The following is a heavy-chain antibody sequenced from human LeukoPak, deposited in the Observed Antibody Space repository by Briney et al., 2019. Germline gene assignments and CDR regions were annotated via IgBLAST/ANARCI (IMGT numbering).Heavy chain of an antibody. CDR1: GFTFDDYG. D-gene: IGHD3-3*01. CDR2: INWNGAST. Sequence: GGSLRLSCAASGFTFDDYGMSWVRQAPGKGLEWVSGINWNGASTGYADSMKGRFSISRDNAKNSLYLQMNSLRAEDTAVYYCARDRRAPYYDFRSGYIDHYYMDVWGKGTTVTVSS. V-gene: IGHV3-20*04. CDR3: ARDRRAPYYDFRSGYIDHYYMDV. J-gene: IGHJ6*03.